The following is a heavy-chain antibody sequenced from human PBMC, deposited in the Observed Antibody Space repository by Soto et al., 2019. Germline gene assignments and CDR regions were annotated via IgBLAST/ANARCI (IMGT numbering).Heavy chain of an antibody. J-gene: IGHJ4*02. Sequence: LRLSCAASGFTFSNYAMSWVRQAPGKGLEWVSGISDSGGSTYYADSVKGRFTISRDNSRNTLYLQMKSLRAEDTAVYYCAKDFSVVVTSLDYWGQGTMVTVYS. V-gene: IGHV3-23*01. D-gene: IGHD3-22*01. CDR3: AKDFSVVVTSLDY. CDR2: ISDSGGST. CDR1: GFTFSNYA.